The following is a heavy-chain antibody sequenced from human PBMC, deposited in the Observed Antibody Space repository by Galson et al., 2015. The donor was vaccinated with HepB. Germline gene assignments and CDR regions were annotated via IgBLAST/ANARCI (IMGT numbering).Heavy chain of an antibody. J-gene: IGHJ3*02. D-gene: IGHD1-26*01. V-gene: IGHV4-59*08. CDR2: IYYSGST. CDR3: ARLGGSLYGGATAFDI. Sequence: LSLTCTVSGGSISSYYWSWIRQPPGKGLEWIGYIYYSGSTNYNPSLKSRVTISVDTSKNQFSLKLSSVTAADTAVYYCARLGGSLYGGATAFDIWGQGTMVTVSS. CDR1: GGSISSYY.